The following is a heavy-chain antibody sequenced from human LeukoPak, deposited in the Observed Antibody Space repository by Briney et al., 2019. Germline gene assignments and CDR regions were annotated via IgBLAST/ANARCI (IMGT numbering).Heavy chain of an antibody. CDR1: GDSISSGDYY. J-gene: IGHJ6*03. CDR3: ARHGDHTTSWSPELYYYYYMDV. Sequence: SETLSLTCTVSGDSISSGDYYWSWIRQPAGKGLEWIGRISSSGSTNYNPSLKSRVTISVDTSKNQFSLKLSSVTAADTAVYYCARHGDHTTSWSPELYYYYYMDVWGKGTMVTISS. V-gene: IGHV4-61*02. D-gene: IGHD6-13*01. CDR2: ISSSGST.